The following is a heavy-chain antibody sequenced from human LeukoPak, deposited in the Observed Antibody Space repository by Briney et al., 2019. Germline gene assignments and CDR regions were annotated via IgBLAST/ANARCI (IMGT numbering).Heavy chain of an antibody. CDR1: GGTFSSYA. D-gene: IGHD5-12*01. CDR2: IIPIFGTA. CDR3: ATIVDTRAFDI. J-gene: IGHJ3*02. Sequence: ASVKVSCKASGGTFSSYAISWVRQAPGQGLEWMGGIIPIFGTANYAQKFRGRVTITADESTSTAYMELGSLRSEDTAVYYCATIVDTRAFDIWGQGTMVTVSS. V-gene: IGHV1-69*13.